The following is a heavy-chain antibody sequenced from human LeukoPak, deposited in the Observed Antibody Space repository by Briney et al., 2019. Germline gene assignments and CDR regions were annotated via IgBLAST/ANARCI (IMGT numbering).Heavy chain of an antibody. CDR1: GYTFTSYG. Sequence: ASVKVSCKASGYTFTSYGISWVRQAPGQGLEWMGWISAYNGNTNYAQKLQGRVTMTTDTSTSTAYMELRSLRSDDTAVYYCARDLGLELELRLGAGSRLDYWGQGTLVTVSS. J-gene: IGHJ4*02. CDR3: ARDLGLELELRLGAGSRLDY. CDR2: ISAYNGNT. D-gene: IGHD1-7*01. V-gene: IGHV1-18*01.